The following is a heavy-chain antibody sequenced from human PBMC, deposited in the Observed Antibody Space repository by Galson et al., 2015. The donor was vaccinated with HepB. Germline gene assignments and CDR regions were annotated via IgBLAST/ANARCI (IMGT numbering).Heavy chain of an antibody. Sequence: SLRLSCAASGFTFSSYAMSWVRQAPGKGLEWVSAISGSGGSTYYADSVKGRFTISRDNPKNTLYLQMNSLRGEDTAVYYCATGWFYFDSWGQGTLVTVSS. CDR1: GFTFSSYA. V-gene: IGHV3-23*01. CDR3: ATGWFYFDS. J-gene: IGHJ4*02. CDR2: ISGSGGST. D-gene: IGHD6-19*01.